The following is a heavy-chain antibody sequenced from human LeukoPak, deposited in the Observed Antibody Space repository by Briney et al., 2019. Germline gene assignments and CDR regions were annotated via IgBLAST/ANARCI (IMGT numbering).Heavy chain of an antibody. V-gene: IGHV3-30*03. CDR1: GFTFSSYG. CDR3: ARAHIAAAGVFDY. CDR2: ISYDGSNK. J-gene: IGHJ4*02. D-gene: IGHD6-13*01. Sequence: GSLRLSCAASGFTFSSYGMHWVRQAPGNGLEWVAVISYDGSNKYYADSVKGRFTISRDSSKNTVYLQMTSLRTEDTAVYYCARAHIAAAGVFDYWGLGTLVTVSS.